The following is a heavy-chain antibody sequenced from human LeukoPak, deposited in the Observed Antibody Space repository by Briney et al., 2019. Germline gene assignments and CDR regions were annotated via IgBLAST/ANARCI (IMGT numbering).Heavy chain of an antibody. CDR1: GFTVSSNY. CDR3: ARGVGYCSSTSCYPSHFDY. J-gene: IGHJ4*02. V-gene: IGHV3-53*01. D-gene: IGHD2-2*01. Sequence: GGSLRLSCAASGFTVSSNYMSWVRQAPGKGLEWVSVIYSGGSTYYADSVKGRFTISRDNSKNTLYLQMNSRRAEDTAVYYCARGVGYCSSTSCYPSHFDYWGQGTLVTVSS. CDR2: IYSGGST.